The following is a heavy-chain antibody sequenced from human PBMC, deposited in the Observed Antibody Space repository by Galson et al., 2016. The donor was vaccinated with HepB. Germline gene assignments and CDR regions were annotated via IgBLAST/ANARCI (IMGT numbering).Heavy chain of an antibody. CDR2: IYSSGTT. CDR3: ARIMITFGEIIAPYYLDY. CDR1: GLTVRSDY. Sequence: SLRLSCAASGLTVRSDYMSWVRQSPGKGLEWVSVIYSSGTTYYADSVRGRFTISRDISKNTHYLQMNCLRAEDKAVYYCARIMITFGEIIAPYYLDYWGQGALVTVSS. D-gene: IGHD3-16*01. J-gene: IGHJ4*02. V-gene: IGHV3-53*01.